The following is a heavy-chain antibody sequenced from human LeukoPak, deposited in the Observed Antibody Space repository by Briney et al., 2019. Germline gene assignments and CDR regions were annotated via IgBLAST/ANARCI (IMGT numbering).Heavy chain of an antibody. Sequence: GGSLRLSCAASGFTFSSYTTNWVRQAPGKGLEWVSSISSSSSYISYADSVKGRFTISRDNAKNSLSLQMNSLRAEDTAVYYCAREGIVLMVYHFDYWGQGTLVTVSS. J-gene: IGHJ4*02. V-gene: IGHV3-21*01. CDR1: GFTFSSYT. D-gene: IGHD2-8*01. CDR3: AREGIVLMVYHFDY. CDR2: ISSSSSYI.